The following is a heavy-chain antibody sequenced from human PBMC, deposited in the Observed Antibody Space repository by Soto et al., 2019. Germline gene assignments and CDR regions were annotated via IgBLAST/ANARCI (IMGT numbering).Heavy chain of an antibody. Sequence: GGSLRLSCAASGFTFDDYGMHWVRQGPGKGLEWVSGISWNSGSIGYAEFVKGRFTISRDNAKKSLYLQMNSLRAEDTALYFCAKSNNTGWFHFDSWGQGILVTVSS. D-gene: IGHD6-19*01. CDR3: AKSNNTGWFHFDS. J-gene: IGHJ4*02. CDR2: ISWNSGSI. V-gene: IGHV3-9*01. CDR1: GFTFDDYG.